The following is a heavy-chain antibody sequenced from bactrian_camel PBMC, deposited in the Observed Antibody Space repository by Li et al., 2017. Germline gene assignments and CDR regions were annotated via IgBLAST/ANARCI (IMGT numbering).Heavy chain of an antibody. CDR3: VGDLDMSWVSPGRVADCGRYDPPDFPT. CDR2: IDGDGTT. V-gene: IGHV3S57*01. D-gene: IGHD1*01. CDR1: GYSASRYC. J-gene: IGHJ6*01. Sequence: HVQLVESGGGSAQAGGTLTLSCAAPGYSASRYCWGWARQAPEKERQIVATIDGDGTTTYAASVKGRFIISRDKNKSTLYLQMNALKPEDTAMYYCVGDLDMSWVSPGRVADCGRYDPPDFPTWGQGTQVTVS.